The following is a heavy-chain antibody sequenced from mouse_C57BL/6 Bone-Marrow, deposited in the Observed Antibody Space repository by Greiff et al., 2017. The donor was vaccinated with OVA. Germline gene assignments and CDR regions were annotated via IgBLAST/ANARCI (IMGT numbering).Heavy chain of an antibody. V-gene: IGHV1-19*01. CDR2: INPYNGGT. J-gene: IGHJ1*03. CDR1: GYTFTDYY. Sequence: VQLQQSGPVLVKPGASVKMSCKASGYTFTDYYMNWVKQSHGKSLEWIGVINPYNGGTSYNQKFKGKATLTVDKSSSTAYMELNSLTSEDSAVYYCARKGGYWYFDVWGTGTTVTVSS. CDR3: ARKGGYWYFDV.